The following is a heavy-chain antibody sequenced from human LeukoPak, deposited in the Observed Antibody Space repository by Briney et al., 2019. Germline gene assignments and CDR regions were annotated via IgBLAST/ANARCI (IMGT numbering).Heavy chain of an antibody. J-gene: IGHJ4*02. D-gene: IGHD1-26*01. CDR1: GGSISYYY. CDR3: ARDAVGATDY. CDR2: IYYSGST. V-gene: IGHV4-59*01. Sequence: SETLSLTCTVSGGSISYYYWSWIRQPPGKGLEWIGYIYYSGSTNYNPSLKSRVTISVDTSKNQFSLKLSSVTAADTAVYYCARDAVGATDYWGQGTLVTVSS.